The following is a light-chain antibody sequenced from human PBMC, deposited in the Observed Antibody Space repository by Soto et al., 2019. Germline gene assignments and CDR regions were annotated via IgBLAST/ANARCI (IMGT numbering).Light chain of an antibody. Sequence: QSALTQPASVSGSPGQSITISCTGTSSDIGRYNYVSWYQHHPGKAPQVMIYGVSNRPSGVSYRFSGSKSGNTASLTISGLQAEDDAEYYCSLGTTTSWVFGPGTKVTVL. CDR3: SLGTTTSWV. J-gene: IGLJ1*01. CDR1: SSDIGRYNY. V-gene: IGLV2-14*01. CDR2: GVS.